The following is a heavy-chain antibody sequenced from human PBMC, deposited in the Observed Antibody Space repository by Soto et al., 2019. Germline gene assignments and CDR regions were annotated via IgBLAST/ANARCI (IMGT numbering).Heavy chain of an antibody. V-gene: IGHV3-33*01. CDR3: ARDHDFWSGPTYYFDY. J-gene: IGHJ4*02. Sequence: QVQLVESGGGVVQPGRSLRLSCAASGFTFSSYGMHWVRQAPGKGLEWVAVIWYDGSNKYYADSVKGRFTISRDNSKNTLYMQINSLRAEDTAVYYCARDHDFWSGPTYYFDYWGQGTLVTVSS. CDR2: IWYDGSNK. D-gene: IGHD3-3*01. CDR1: GFTFSSYG.